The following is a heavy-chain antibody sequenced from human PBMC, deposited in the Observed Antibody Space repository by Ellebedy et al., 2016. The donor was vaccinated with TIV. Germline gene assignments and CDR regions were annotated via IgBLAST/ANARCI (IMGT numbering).Heavy chain of an antibody. V-gene: IGHV5-51*01. CDR1: AYSFTSYW. J-gene: IGHJ3*02. Sequence: GESLKISXKGSAYSFTSYWIGWVRQMPGKGLEWMGSIYPGDSDTRYSPSFQGQVTISADKSISTAYLQLSSLKASDTAMYYCASQRGDDAFDIWGQGTMVTVSS. CDR2: IYPGDSDT. D-gene: IGHD3-10*01. CDR3: ASQRGDDAFDI.